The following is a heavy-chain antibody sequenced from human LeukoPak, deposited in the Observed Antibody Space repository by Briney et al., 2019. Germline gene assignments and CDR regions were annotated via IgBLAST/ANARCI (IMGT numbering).Heavy chain of an antibody. CDR3: ARHPKEARDVWYYYYYMDV. CDR1: GYSFTSYW. J-gene: IGHJ6*03. D-gene: IGHD3-3*01. CDR2: IYPGDSDT. V-gene: IGHV5-51*01. Sequence: PEESLKISCKGSGYSFTSYWIGWVRQMPGKGLEWMGIIYPGDSDTRYSPSFQGQVTISADKSISTAYLQWSSLKASDTAMYYCARHPKEARDVWYYYYYMDVWGKGTTLTVSS.